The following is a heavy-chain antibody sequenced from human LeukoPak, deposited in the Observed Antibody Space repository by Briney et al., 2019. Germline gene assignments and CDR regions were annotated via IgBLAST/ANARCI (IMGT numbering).Heavy chain of an antibody. CDR2: INHSGST. D-gene: IGHD6-6*01. CDR1: GGSFSGYY. V-gene: IGHV4-34*01. Sequence: SETLSLTCAVYGGSFSGYYWSWIRQPPGKGLEWIGEINHSGSTNYNPSLKSRVTISVDTSKNQFSLTLSSVTAADTAVYYCARGYSSSSYYYYMDVWGKGTTVTVSS. CDR3: ARGYSSSSYYYYMDV. J-gene: IGHJ6*03.